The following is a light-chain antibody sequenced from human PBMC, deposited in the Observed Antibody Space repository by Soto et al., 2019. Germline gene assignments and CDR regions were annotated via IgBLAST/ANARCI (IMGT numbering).Light chain of an antibody. Sequence: QSALTQPASVSGSPGQSITISCTGTSSDVGGYKYVSWYQQHPGKAPKLLIYEVSNRPSGISNRLSASKSDNTASLTISGLRAPHAANYYCRSYRSGDLYVFGTGTKVTVL. CDR1: SSDVGGYKY. CDR2: EVS. CDR3: RSYRSGDLYV. V-gene: IGLV2-14*01. J-gene: IGLJ1*01.